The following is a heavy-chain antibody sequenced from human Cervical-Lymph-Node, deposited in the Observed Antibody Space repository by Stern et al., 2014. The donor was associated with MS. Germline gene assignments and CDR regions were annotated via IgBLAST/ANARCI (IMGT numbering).Heavy chain of an antibody. CDR1: GGSISSSSYY. D-gene: IGHD1-14*01. CDR2: IYYSGST. CDR3: ASEAAAGWIWFDP. J-gene: IGHJ5*02. Sequence: QLQLQESGPGLVKPSETLSLTCTVSGGSISSSSYYWGWIRQPPGKGLEWIGSIYYSGSTYYNPSLKSRVTISVDTSKNQLSRKLSSVTAADTAVYYCASEAAAGWIWFDPWGQGTLVTVSS. V-gene: IGHV4-39*01.